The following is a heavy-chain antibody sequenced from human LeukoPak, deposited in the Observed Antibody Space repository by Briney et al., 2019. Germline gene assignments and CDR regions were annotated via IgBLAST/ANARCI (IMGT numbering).Heavy chain of an antibody. CDR1: DYSISSAYY. Sequence: SETLSLTCTVSDYSISSAYYWGWIRQPPGKGLEWIGFIYHSGSTYYNPSLKTRVTISIDTSKNQFSPKLTSVTATDTAVYYCARDNSVGDSAWWFDPWGQGTLVTVSS. V-gene: IGHV4-38-2*02. CDR2: IYHSGST. D-gene: IGHD5-12*01. J-gene: IGHJ5*02. CDR3: ARDNSVGDSAWWFDP.